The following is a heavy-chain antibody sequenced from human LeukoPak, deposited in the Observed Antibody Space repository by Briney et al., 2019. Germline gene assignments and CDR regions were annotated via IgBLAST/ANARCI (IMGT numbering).Heavy chain of an antibody. CDR2: ISWNSGSI. CDR1: GFTFDDYA. D-gene: IGHD4-17*01. CDR3: AKATATTMAFDI. V-gene: IGHV3-9*01. Sequence: GRSLRLSCAASGFTFDDYAMHWVRQAPGKGLEWVSGISWNSGSIGYADSVKGRFTISRDNAKNSLYLQMNSLRAEDTALYYCAKATATTMAFDIWGQGTMVTVSS. J-gene: IGHJ3*02.